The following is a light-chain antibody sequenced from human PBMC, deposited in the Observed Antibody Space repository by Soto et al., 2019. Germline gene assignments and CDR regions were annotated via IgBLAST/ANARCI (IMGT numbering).Light chain of an antibody. J-gene: IGKJ5*01. CDR1: QSISTY. CDR2: DAS. V-gene: IGKV1-39*01. Sequence: EIPMTQSPSSLSASVGNRVTITCRASQSISTYLNWYQKKPGKAPNLLIYDASRLQSGVPSRFSGSGGGTDFTLSISSVQPEDFATYFCQQSYMDPITFGQGTRLEVK. CDR3: QQSYMDPIT.